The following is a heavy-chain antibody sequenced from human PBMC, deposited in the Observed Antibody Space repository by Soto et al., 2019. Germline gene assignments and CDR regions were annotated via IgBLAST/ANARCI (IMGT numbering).Heavy chain of an antibody. Sequence: EVQLLESGGGLVQPGGSLRLSCAASGVTFSKHAMSWVRQAPGKGPEWVSAISGSGGLTHYADSVKGRFTISRDNSKNILFLQMIRLRDEDTATYYCSKGDYGGNSPYWYFDLWGRGTLVTVSS. V-gene: IGHV3-23*01. D-gene: IGHD4-17*01. J-gene: IGHJ2*01. CDR1: GVTFSKHA. CDR3: SKGDYGGNSPYWYFDL. CDR2: ISGSGGLT.